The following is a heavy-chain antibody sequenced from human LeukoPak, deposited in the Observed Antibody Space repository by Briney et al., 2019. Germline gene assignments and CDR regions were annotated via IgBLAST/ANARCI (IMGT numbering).Heavy chain of an antibody. D-gene: IGHD4-11*01. J-gene: IGHJ4*02. CDR1: GYTFTSYG. CDR3: ARDRHRDSNCPQDY. Sequence: ASVKVSCKASGYTFTSYGISWVRQAPGQGLERMGWISAYNGNTNYAQKLQGRVTMTTDTSTSTAYMELRSLRSDDTAVYYCARDRHRDSNCPQDYWGQGTLVTVSS. V-gene: IGHV1-18*01. CDR2: ISAYNGNT.